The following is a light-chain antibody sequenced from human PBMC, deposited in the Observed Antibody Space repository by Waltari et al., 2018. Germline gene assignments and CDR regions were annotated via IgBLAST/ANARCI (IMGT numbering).Light chain of an antibody. V-gene: IGLV3-1*01. J-gene: IGLJ2*01. CDR1: TFGAKY. CDR3: QTWDSNVI. CDR2: QDV. Sequence: SYDLTQPPSVSVAPGQTATITCSGDTFGAKYVSWYQLSPGQSPVMVIYQDVKRPSDIPERFSGSISGDTATLTISGTQAMDEADYYCQTWDSNVIFGGGTKL.